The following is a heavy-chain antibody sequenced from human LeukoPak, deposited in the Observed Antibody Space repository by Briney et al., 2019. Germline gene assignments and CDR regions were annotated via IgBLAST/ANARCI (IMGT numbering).Heavy chain of an antibody. D-gene: IGHD6-19*01. V-gene: IGHV6-1*01. CDR1: GDSVSSNSAA. CDR2: TYYRSKWYN. J-gene: IGHJ2*01. CDR3: AKAPQWLVLSDWYFDL. Sequence: SQTLSLTCAISGDSVSSNSAAWNWIRQSPSRGLEWLGRTYYRSKWYNDYAVSVKSRITINPDTSKNQLSLQLNSVTSEDTAVYYCAKAPQWLVLSDWYFDLWGRGTLVTVSS.